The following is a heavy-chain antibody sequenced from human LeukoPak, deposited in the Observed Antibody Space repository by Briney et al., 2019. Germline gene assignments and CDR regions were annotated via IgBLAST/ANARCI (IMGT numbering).Heavy chain of an antibody. Sequence: SETLSLTCTVSGGSISSYYWSWIRQPPGKGLEWIGYIYYSGSTNYNPSLKSRVTISVDTSKNQFSLKLSSVTAADTAVYYCARPTTATREGNAFDIWGQGTMVTVSS. V-gene: IGHV4-59*01. CDR2: IYYSGST. J-gene: IGHJ3*02. D-gene: IGHD1-14*01. CDR1: GGSISSYY. CDR3: ARPTTATREGNAFDI.